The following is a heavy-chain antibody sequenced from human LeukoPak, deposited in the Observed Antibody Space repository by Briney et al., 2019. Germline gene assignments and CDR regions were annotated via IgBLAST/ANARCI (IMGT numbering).Heavy chain of an antibody. Sequence: EASVKVSCKASGYTFTGYYMHWVRQAPGQGLEWMGWINPNSGGTNYAQKFQGRVTMTRDTSISTAYMELSRLRSDDTAVYYWARVQSSSTRYFDYWGQGTLVTVSS. D-gene: IGHD2-2*01. V-gene: IGHV1-2*02. CDR3: ARVQSSSTRYFDY. CDR1: GYTFTGYY. CDR2: INPNSGGT. J-gene: IGHJ4*02.